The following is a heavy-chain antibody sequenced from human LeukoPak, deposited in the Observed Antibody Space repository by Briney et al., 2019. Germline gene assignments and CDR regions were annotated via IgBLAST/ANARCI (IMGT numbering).Heavy chain of an antibody. Sequence: GRSLRLPCAASGFTFSSYAMHWVRQAPGKGLEWVAVIWYDGGNRYYADSVKGRFTISRDTSEDTLFLQMNSLRAEDTAVYYCAREADCTDGSCYRGAFDIWGQGTMITVSS. J-gene: IGHJ3*02. D-gene: IGHD2-15*01. CDR3: AREADCTDGSCYRGAFDI. CDR2: IWYDGGNR. CDR1: GFTFSSYA. V-gene: IGHV3-33*08.